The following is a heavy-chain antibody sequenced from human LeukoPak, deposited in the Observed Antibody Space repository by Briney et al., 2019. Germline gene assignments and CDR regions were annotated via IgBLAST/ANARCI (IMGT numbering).Heavy chain of an antibody. J-gene: IGHJ3*02. V-gene: IGHV3-49*04. CDR1: GFTFGDYA. D-gene: IGHD2-8*01. CDR2: IRSKAYGGTT. CDR3: TRFTNGDAFDI. Sequence: PGGSLRLSCTASGFTFGDYAMSWVRQAPGKGLEWVGFIRSKAYGGTTEYAASVKGRFTISRDDSKSIAYLQMNSLKTEDTAVYYCTRFTNGDAFDIWGQGTMVTVSS.